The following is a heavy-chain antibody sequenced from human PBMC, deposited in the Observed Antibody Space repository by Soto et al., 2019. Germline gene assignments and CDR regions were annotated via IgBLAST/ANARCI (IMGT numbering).Heavy chain of an antibody. CDR2: INHSGST. CDR1: GGSFSGYY. J-gene: IGHJ4*02. D-gene: IGHD3-10*01. Sequence: SETLSLTCAVYGGSFSGYYWSWIRQPPGKGLEWIGEINHSGSTNYNPSLKSRVTISVDTSKNQFSLKLSSVTAADTAVYYCASINGSGSYEIDYWGQGTLVTVSS. V-gene: IGHV4-34*01. CDR3: ASINGSGSYEIDY.